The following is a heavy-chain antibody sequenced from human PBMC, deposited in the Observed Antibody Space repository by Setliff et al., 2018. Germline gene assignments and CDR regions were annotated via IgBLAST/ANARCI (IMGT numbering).Heavy chain of an antibody. D-gene: IGHD2-2*02. CDR2: INHSGST. J-gene: IGHJ6*02. CDR1: GGSFSGYY. CDR3: ARDRQYCSSTSCYTSYFYYYAMDI. V-gene: IGHV4-34*01. Sequence: PSETLSLTCAVYGGSFSGYYWSWIRQPPGKGLEWIGEINHSGSTNYNPSLKSRVTISVDTSKNQFSLNLNSVTAADTAVYYCARDRQYCSSTSCYTSYFYYYAMDIWGRGTTVTVSS.